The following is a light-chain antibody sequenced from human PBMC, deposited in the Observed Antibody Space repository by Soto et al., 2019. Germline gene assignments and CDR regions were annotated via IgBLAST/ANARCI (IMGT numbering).Light chain of an antibody. CDR2: DAS. J-gene: IGKJ4*01. V-gene: IGKV1-9*01. CDR1: QGISSY. CDR3: QQLNSYPLT. Sequence: IQVTQPPSSLSAYVGDRVTITCRASQGISSYLGCYQQKPGKAPNLLIYDASTLHSGVPSRFSGGGSGTDFTLTISSLQPEDFATYYCQQLNSYPLTFGGGTKVDI.